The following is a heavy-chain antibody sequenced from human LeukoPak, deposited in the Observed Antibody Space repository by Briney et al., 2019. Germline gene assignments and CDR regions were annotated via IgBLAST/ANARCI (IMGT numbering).Heavy chain of an antibody. Sequence: GGSLRLSCTASGFTFSDYYMSWIRQAPGKGLEWVPYISSSGSTIYYADSVKGRFTISGDNAKNSLYLQMNSLRAEDTAVYYCAREGVAVAGTSGAGYYYGMDVWGQGTTVTVSS. CDR1: GFTFSDYY. CDR2: ISSSGSTI. CDR3: AREGVAVAGTSGAGYYYGMDV. V-gene: IGHV3-11*01. D-gene: IGHD6-19*01. J-gene: IGHJ6*02.